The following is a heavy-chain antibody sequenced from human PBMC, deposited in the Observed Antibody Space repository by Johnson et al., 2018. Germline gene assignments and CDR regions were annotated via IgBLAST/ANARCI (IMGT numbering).Heavy chain of an antibody. CDR3: TRHRSGTGDAFDI. CDR2: IRSKANSYAT. Sequence: VQLQESGGGLVQPGGSLRLSCAASGFTFSSYGMHWVRQASGKGLEWVGRIRSKANSYATAYAASVKGRFTISRDDSKNTAYLQMNSLKTEDTAVYYCTRHRSGTGDAFDIWGQGTMVTVSS. CDR1: GFTFSSYG. V-gene: IGHV3-73*02. D-gene: IGHD1-26*01. J-gene: IGHJ3*02.